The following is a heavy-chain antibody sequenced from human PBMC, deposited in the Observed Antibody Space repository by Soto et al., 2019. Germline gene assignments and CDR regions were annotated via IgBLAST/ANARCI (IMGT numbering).Heavy chain of an antibody. V-gene: IGHV3-21*01. Sequence: EVQLVESGGGLVRPGGSLRLSCAASGFTFSSYSINWVRQAPGKGLEWVSSIGRVSSHIYYADSVKGRFTVSRDNAKNSLYLQMNNLRVEDTAVYYCAREVYTGYDSYYYYYMDVWGKGTTVTVSS. CDR2: IGRVSSHI. CDR3: AREVYTGYDSYYYYYMDV. D-gene: IGHD5-12*01. CDR1: GFTFSSYS. J-gene: IGHJ6*03.